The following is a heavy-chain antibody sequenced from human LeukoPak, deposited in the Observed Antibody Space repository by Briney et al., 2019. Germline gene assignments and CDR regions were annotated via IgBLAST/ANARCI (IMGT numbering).Heavy chain of an antibody. CDR2: IIPIFGIA. J-gene: IGHJ4*02. Sequence: GTSVKVSCKASGGTFSSYAISWVRQAPGQGLEWMGRIIPIFGIANYAQKFQGRVTITADKSTSTAYMELSSLRSEDTAVYYCAAGGYRSGLDYWGQGTLVTVSS. V-gene: IGHV1-69*04. D-gene: IGHD2-15*01. CDR1: GGTFSSYA. CDR3: AAGGYRSGLDY.